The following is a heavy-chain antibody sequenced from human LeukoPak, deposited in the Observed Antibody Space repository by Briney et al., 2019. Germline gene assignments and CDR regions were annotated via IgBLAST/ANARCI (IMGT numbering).Heavy chain of an antibody. V-gene: IGHV4-34*01. Sequence: SETLSLTCAVYGGSFSGYYWSWIRQPPGKGLEWIGEINHSGSTNYNPSLKSRVTISVDTSKNQFSLKLSSVTAADTAVYYCARGYGYSSSWYYFDYWGQGTLVTVSS. D-gene: IGHD6-13*01. J-gene: IGHJ4*02. CDR1: GGSFSGYY. CDR3: ARGYGYSSSWYYFDY. CDR2: INHSGST.